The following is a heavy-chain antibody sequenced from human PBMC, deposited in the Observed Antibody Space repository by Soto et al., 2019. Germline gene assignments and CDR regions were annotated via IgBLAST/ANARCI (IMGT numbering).Heavy chain of an antibody. CDR2: TATDEGLK. CDR3: AIDKFVGHPDYFYS. Sequence: QEHLVESGGDVVQPGGSLRLSCVASGFAFSINVLHWVRQAPGRGLEWVAVTATDEGLKIFTDYVKGRFTISRDNSKNILYRQMNNLSPEDTAMYYCAIDKFVGHPDYFYSWGQGTLVTVAS. CDR1: GFAFSINV. D-gene: IGHD1-26*01. J-gene: IGHJ4*02. V-gene: IGHV3-30-3*01.